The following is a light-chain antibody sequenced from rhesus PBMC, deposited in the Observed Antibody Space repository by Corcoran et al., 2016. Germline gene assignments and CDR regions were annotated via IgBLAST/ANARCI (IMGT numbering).Light chain of an antibody. Sequence: QSALTQPPSVSKSLGQSVTISCTGTSNDVGDYEYVSWYQQHPDKAPRLLIFGVNERPSGVSDRFSGSKSGNTASLAISGLQAEDEADYFCCSYKAGGTFIFGSGTRLSVL. CDR3: CSYKAGGTFI. CDR2: GVN. CDR1: SNDVGDYEY. V-gene: IGLV2S9*01. J-gene: IGLJ1*01.